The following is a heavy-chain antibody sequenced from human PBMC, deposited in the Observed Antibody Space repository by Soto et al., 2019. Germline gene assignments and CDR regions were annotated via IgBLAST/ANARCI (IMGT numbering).Heavy chain of an antibody. J-gene: IGHJ5*02. CDR2: IYYTGST. CDR3: ARVSDCVSTSCFNHWLDP. Sequence: SETLSLTCTVSGGSISITNYYWSWIRQPPGKGLEWIGYIYYTGSTYYNPSLKSRVTISVDTSKNQFSLKLSSVTAADTAVYYCARVSDCVSTSCFNHWLDPWGQGTLVTVSS. CDR1: GGSISITNYY. D-gene: IGHD2-2*01. V-gene: IGHV4-30-4*01.